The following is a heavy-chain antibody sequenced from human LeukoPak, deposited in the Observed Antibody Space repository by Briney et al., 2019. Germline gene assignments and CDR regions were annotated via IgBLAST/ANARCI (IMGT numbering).Heavy chain of an antibody. J-gene: IGHJ3*02. D-gene: IGHD2-2*01. V-gene: IGHV3-53*01. CDR1: GFTVSSNY. CDR2: IYSGGST. CDR3: ARYCSSTSCYLYAFDI. Sequence: PGGSLRLSCAASGFTVSSNYMSWVRQAPGKGLEWVSVIYSGGSTYYSDSVKGRFTISRDNSKNTLYLQMNSLRAEDTAVYYCARYCSSTSCYLYAFDIWGQGTMVPVSS.